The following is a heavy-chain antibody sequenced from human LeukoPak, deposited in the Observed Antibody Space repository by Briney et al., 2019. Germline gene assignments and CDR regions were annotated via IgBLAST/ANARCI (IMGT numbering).Heavy chain of an antibody. D-gene: IGHD6-25*01. V-gene: IGHV4-39*01. CDR3: ARQLPTAAADTGGYFDY. CDR1: GGSISTISSSTYY. J-gene: IGHJ4*02. CDR2: LFYGENS. Sequence: SETLSLTCTVSGGSISTISSSTYYWGWIRQAPGKGLEWIGSLFYGENSHYNPSLKSRATLSVDTSNNQFSLKLTSVTAADVAVYFCARQLPTAAADTGGYFDYWGQGTVVTVSS.